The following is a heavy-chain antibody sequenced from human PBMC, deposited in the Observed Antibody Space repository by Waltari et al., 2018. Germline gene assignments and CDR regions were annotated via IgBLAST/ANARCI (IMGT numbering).Heavy chain of an antibody. Sequence: QVQLQESGPGLVKPSETLSLTCTVSGGSISSYYWSWIRQPPGTGLEWIGYIYYSGSTNYNPSLKSRVTISVDTSKNQFSLKLSSVTAADTAVYYCARFSYGGNSIFPGYYYYYGMDVWGQGTTVTVSS. CDR3: ARFSYGGNSIFPGYYYYYGMDV. CDR1: GGSISSYY. J-gene: IGHJ6*02. V-gene: IGHV4-59*01. D-gene: IGHD4-17*01. CDR2: IYYSGST.